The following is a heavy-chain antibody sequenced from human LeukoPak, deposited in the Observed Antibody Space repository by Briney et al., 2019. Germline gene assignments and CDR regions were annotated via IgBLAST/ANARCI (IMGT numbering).Heavy chain of an antibody. J-gene: IGHJ4*02. D-gene: IGHD5/OR15-5a*01. CDR1: GDNLSELT. V-gene: IGHV1-24*01. CDR2: FDPEEGER. Sequence: ASVKVSCKVSGDNLSELTVHWVRQAPGKGGEWIGGFDPEEGERLYAQKFEGRVTMTEDTSTDTAYMQLTSLRSEDTAVYYCATFYVYDLLECFDYWGQGTLVTVSS. CDR3: ATFYVYDLLECFDY.